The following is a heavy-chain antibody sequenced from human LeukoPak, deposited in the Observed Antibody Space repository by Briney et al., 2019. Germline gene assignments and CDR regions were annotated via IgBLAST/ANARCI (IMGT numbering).Heavy chain of an antibody. V-gene: IGHV5-51*01. CDR1: GYTFTKYW. CDR3: ASPIAAVASDAFDI. D-gene: IGHD6-6*01. Sequence: GASLQISCKGSGYTFTKYWIGWVRQQAGKGLEWMGIIFPGDSDIRYSPSFQGQVTISADKSISTAYLHWSSLKASDTAMYYCASPIAAVASDAFDIWGQGTMVTVSS. J-gene: IGHJ3*02. CDR2: IFPGDSDI.